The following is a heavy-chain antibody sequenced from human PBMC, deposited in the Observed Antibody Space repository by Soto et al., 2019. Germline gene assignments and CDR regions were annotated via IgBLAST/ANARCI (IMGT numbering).Heavy chain of an antibody. V-gene: IGHV3-53*02. CDR2: IYSGGST. D-gene: IGHD1-26*01. J-gene: IGHJ4*02. CDR1: GFTVSSNY. Sequence: EVQLVETGGGLIQPGGSLRLSCAASGFTVSSNYMSWVRQAPGKGLEWVSVIYSGGSTYYADSVKGRFTISRDNSNNTLYLQMNSLRAEDTAVYYCARDSGSYSSRVYWGQGTLVTVSS. CDR3: ARDSGSYSSRVY.